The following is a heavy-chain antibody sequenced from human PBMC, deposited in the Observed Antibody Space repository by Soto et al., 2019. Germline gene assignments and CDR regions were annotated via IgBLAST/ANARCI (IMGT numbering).Heavy chain of an antibody. CDR1: GFTFSSYW. J-gene: IGHJ6*02. V-gene: IGHV3-7*04. CDR3: GREGMYQNYYYYGMDV. Sequence: GGSLRLSCAASGFTFSSYWMSWVRQAPGKGLEWVANIKEDGSEKYYVDSVKGRFTISRDNAKNSLYLQMNSLRAEDTAVYYCGREGMYQNYYYYGMDVGGQGTTVTVSS. CDR2: IKEDGSEK. D-gene: IGHD2-2*01.